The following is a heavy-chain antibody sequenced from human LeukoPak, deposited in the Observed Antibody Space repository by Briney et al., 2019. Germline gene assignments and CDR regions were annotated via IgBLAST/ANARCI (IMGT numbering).Heavy chain of an antibody. V-gene: IGHV3-23*01. CDR1: GFTFTKYA. Sequence: PGGSLRLSCAASGFTFTKYALNWVRQAPGKGLEWVSGISGSGDTTYYADSVKGRFTISRDNSKNTLYLQMNSLRAEDTAVYYCAKPAKNYDYVWGSYPYWGQGTLVTVSS. J-gene: IGHJ4*02. CDR3: AKPAKNYDYVWGSYPY. CDR2: ISGSGDTT. D-gene: IGHD3-16*02.